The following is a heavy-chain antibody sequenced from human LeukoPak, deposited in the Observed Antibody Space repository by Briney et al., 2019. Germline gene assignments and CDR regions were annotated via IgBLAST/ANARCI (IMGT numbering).Heavy chain of an antibody. J-gene: IGHJ4*02. CDR3: ARGSSSWFGGPYFDY. CDR1: GFTFSSYS. Sequence: PGGSLRLSCAASGFTFSSYSMNWVRQAPGKGVEWVSYISSSSSTIYYADSVKGQFTISRDNAKNSLYLQMNSLRAEDTAVYYCARGSSSWFGGPYFDYWGQGTLVTVSS. V-gene: IGHV3-48*01. D-gene: IGHD6-13*01. CDR2: ISSSSSTI.